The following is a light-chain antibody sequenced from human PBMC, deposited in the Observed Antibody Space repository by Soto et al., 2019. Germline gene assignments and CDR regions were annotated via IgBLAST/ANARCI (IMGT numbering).Light chain of an antibody. CDR2: GGS. CDR3: QQYSSSPRT. Sequence: DIVLTQSPGTLSSSPGERATLSCRASQSVSSNHLAWYQQKPGQAPRLPIYGGSSRATGIPVRFSGSGSETDFTLTITRLEPEDFAVYYCQQYSSSPRTFGQGTKVDIK. V-gene: IGKV3-20*01. J-gene: IGKJ1*01. CDR1: QSVSSNH.